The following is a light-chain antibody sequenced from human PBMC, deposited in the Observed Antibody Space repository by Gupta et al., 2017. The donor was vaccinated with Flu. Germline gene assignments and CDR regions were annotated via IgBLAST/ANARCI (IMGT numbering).Light chain of an antibody. V-gene: IGKV1-33*01. Sequence: DIQMTHSPSSLSASVGDRVTIPCRARQDIKNYLNWYQQKPGKAPKLLIYDASYLNTGVPSRFSGSGAGRDVSFMISSRQPEDLEIYYCKQEYKRHSPLTFGRGTKVEI. J-gene: IGKJ4*01. CDR1: QDIKNY. CDR3: KQEYKRHSPLT. CDR2: DAS.